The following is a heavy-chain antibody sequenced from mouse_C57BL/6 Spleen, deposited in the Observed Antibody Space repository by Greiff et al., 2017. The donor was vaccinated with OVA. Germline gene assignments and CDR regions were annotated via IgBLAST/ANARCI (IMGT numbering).Heavy chain of an antibody. CDR1: GFTFSSYG. V-gene: IGHV5-6*01. D-gene: IGHD2-5*01. Sequence: EVKLMESGGDLVKPGGSLKLSCAASGFTFSSYGMSWVRQTPDKRLEWVATISSGGSYTYYPDSVMGRFTISRYNAKNTLYLQMSSLKSEDTAMYYCARQGYSNYVGYFDVWGTGTTVTVSS. J-gene: IGHJ1*03. CDR2: ISSGGSYT. CDR3: ARQGYSNYVGYFDV.